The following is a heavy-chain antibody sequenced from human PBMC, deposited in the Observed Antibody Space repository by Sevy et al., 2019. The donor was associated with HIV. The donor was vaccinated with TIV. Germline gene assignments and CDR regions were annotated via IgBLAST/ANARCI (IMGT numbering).Heavy chain of an antibody. Sequence: SETLSLTCTVSGDSIISNIHYWGWIRQSPGKGLEWIGSIYYTGRTYYSPSLKSRVTLSIDTSKNQFSLNPNSVTAADTAVYSCARHRKPSGAPGGFDSWGRGTLVTVSS. J-gene: IGHJ4*02. V-gene: IGHV4-39*01. D-gene: IGHD1-26*01. CDR3: ARHRKPSGAPGGFDS. CDR2: IYYTGRT. CDR1: GDSIISNIHY.